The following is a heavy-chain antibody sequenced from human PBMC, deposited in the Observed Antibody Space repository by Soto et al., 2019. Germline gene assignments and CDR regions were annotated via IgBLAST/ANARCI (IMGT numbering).Heavy chain of an antibody. J-gene: IGHJ6*02. CDR3: AGVFTIFGVVSAGMDV. V-gene: IGHV3-48*03. CDR1: GFTFSSYE. CDR2: ISSSGSTI. Sequence: WGSLRLSCSASGFTFSSYEMNWVRQAPGKGLEWVSYISSSGSTIYYADSVKGRFTISRDNAKNSLYLQMNSLRAEDTAVYYCAGVFTIFGVVSAGMDVWGQGTTVTVSS. D-gene: IGHD3-3*01.